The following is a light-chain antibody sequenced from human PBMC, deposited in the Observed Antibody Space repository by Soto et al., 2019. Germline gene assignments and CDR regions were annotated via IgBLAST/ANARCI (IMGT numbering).Light chain of an antibody. CDR3: QQYNNWPRT. CDR1: QSVSSN. Sequence: EILMAQSPATLSVSPGARGTLSFRASQSVSSNLAWYQQKPGQAPRLLIYGASARATGIPSRFSGSGSGTEFTLTISSLQSEDFAVYYCQQYNNWPRTFGQGTKVDIK. V-gene: IGKV3-15*01. CDR2: GAS. J-gene: IGKJ1*01.